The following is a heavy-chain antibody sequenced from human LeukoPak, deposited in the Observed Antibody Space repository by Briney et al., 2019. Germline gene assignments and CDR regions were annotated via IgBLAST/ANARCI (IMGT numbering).Heavy chain of an antibody. D-gene: IGHD6-19*01. CDR2: IYYSGST. J-gene: IGHJ4*02. CDR1: GGSFSGYY. V-gene: IGHV4-34*01. CDR3: ASSSGWQYYFDY. Sequence: SETLSLTCAVSGGSFSGYYWSWIRQPPGKGLEWIGNIYYSGSTYYNPSLKSRVTISVDTSKNQFSLKLSSVTAADTALYYCASSSGWQYYFDYWGQGTLVTVSS.